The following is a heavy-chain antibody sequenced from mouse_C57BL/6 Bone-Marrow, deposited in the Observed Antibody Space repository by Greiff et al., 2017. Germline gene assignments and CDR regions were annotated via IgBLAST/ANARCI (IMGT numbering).Heavy chain of an antibody. CDR1: GYTFTSYW. D-gene: IGHD1-1*01. V-gene: IGHV1-59*01. CDR2: IDPSDSYT. Sequence: VQLQQPGAELVRPGTSVKLSCKASGYTFTSYWMHWVKQRPGQGLEWIGVIDPSDSYTNYNQKFKGKATLTVDTSSSTAYMQLSSLTSEDSAVYYCASSALYYGSSPYYAMDYWGQGTSVTVSS. CDR3: ASSALYYGSSPYYAMDY. J-gene: IGHJ4*01.